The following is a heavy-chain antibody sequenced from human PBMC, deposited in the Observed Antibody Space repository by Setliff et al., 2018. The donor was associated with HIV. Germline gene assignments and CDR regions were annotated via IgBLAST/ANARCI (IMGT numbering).Heavy chain of an antibody. V-gene: IGHV3-74*03. J-gene: IGHJ5*01. D-gene: IGHD6-13*01. CDR1: GFTFSYYW. CDR3: VRVAGFSSSWFGY. CDR2: INSDGSTV. Sequence: GGSLRLSCAASGFTFSYYWMHWVRQAPGKGLEWVARINSDGSTVEHAGAVKGRLTISRDNARNTLYLEMNSLRVEDAAMYYCVRVAGFSSSWFGYWGQGTPVTVS.